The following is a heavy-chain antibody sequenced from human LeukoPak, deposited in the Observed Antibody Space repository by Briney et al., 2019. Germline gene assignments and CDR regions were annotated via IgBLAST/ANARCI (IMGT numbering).Heavy chain of an antibody. Sequence: GESLKISCKASGYIFTTHWIAWVRQTPGKGLEWMGTILPHDSDTIYSPSFQGQVTISADKSADTVHLQWSSLKASDTATYFCARDSLVGPDGLDVWGQGTTVTVSS. V-gene: IGHV5-51*01. CDR2: ILPHDSDT. CDR1: GYIFTTHW. J-gene: IGHJ6*02. D-gene: IGHD2-8*02. CDR3: ARDSLVGPDGLDV.